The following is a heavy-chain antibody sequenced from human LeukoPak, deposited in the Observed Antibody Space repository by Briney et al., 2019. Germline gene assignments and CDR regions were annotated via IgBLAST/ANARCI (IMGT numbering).Heavy chain of an antibody. CDR2: INHSGST. Sequence: SQTLSLTCTVSGGSISSGASDWGWIRQHPKRGLEWVGYINHSGSTYYNPSLGSRVTMSVDTSKNQFSLKLSSVTAADSAVYYCTRAARQGFTMIVVPFFYFDLWGRGTLVTVSS. CDR3: TRAARQGFTMIVVPFFYFDL. J-gene: IGHJ2*01. V-gene: IGHV4-31*03. CDR1: GGSISSGASD. D-gene: IGHD3-22*01.